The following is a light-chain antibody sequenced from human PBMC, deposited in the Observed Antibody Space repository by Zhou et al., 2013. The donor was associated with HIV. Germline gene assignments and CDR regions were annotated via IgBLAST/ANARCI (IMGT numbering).Light chain of an antibody. CDR2: KAS. Sequence: DIQMTQSPSTLSASVGDRVTITCRASQSISSWLAWYQQKPGKAPKLLIYKASSLESGVPSRFSGSGSGTEFTLTISSLQPDDFATYYCQQYNSYQGTFGLGDQAGDQT. J-gene: IGKJ2*02. CDR1: QSISSW. CDR3: QQYNSYQGT. V-gene: IGKV1-5*03.